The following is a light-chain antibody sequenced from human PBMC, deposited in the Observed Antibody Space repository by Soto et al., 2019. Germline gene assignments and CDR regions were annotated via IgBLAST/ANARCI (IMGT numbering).Light chain of an antibody. Sequence: QAVVTQPASVSGSPGQSITISCTGTSTDIGSYNYVSWYQQHPGKAPKLMIYEVNNRPSGVSNRFSGSKSGNTASLTISGLQTEDEADYYCNSYTTTRTYVFGTGTKLTVL. CDR1: STDIGSYNY. J-gene: IGLJ1*01. CDR3: NSYTTTRTYV. V-gene: IGLV2-14*01. CDR2: EVN.